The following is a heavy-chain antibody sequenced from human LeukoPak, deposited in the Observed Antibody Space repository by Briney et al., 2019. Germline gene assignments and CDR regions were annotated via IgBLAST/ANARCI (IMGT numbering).Heavy chain of an antibody. V-gene: IGHV3-7*01. Sequence: GGSLRLSCAASGFTFSSYWMSWVRQAPGKGLEWVANMNRDGSEKNYVDSIKGRFTISRDNAANSLYLQMNSLRVEDTAVYYCANENYYGSGSYPDYWGQGTLVTVSS. D-gene: IGHD3-10*01. CDR3: ANENYYGSGSYPDY. J-gene: IGHJ4*02. CDR2: MNRDGSEK. CDR1: GFTFSSYW.